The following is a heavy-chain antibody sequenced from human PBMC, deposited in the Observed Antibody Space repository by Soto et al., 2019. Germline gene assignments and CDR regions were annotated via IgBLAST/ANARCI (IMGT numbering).Heavy chain of an antibody. CDR2: IITITGFI. V-gene: IGHV3-21*04. Sequence: GGSLRLSCAASGFTFSSYSMNWVRQAPGTGLEWVSIITITGFIDYADSVKGRFTISRDNSKSSLYLQMNSLRAEDTAVYYCAKRRSLTKDIVVVPACMRGPRFDYWGQGTLVTVSS. CDR1: GFTFSSYS. D-gene: IGHD2-2*01. J-gene: IGHJ4*02. CDR3: AKRRSLTKDIVVVPACMRGPRFDY.